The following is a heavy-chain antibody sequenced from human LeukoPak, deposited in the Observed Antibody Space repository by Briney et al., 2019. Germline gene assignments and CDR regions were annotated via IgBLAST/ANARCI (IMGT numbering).Heavy chain of an antibody. V-gene: IGHV1-69*13. D-gene: IGHD6-13*01. Sequence: SVKVSCKASGYTFTGYYMHWVRQAPGQGLEWMGGIIPIFGTANYAQKFQGRVTITADESTSTAYMELSSLRSEDTAVYYCARGDGYSSSWYRPGAYYFDYWGQGTLVTVSS. CDR3: ARGDGYSSSWYRPGAYYFDY. CDR1: GYTFTGYY. CDR2: IIPIFGTA. J-gene: IGHJ4*02.